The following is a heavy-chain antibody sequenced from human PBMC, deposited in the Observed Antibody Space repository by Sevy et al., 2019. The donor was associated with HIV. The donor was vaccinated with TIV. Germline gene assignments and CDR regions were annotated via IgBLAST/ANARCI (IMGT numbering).Heavy chain of an antibody. CDR3: ARHGAWRFYFDF. V-gene: IGHV4-39*01. D-gene: IGHD3-16*01. Sequence: SETLSLTCTVSGGSMSSSDYFWGWVHQPPGKGLEWIGSIYYNGDTYHSPSLKSRVTVAVDTSKNQFFLTLTSVTAADTAIYYCARHGAWRFYFDFWGQGALVTVSS. J-gene: IGHJ4*02. CDR2: IYYNGDT. CDR1: GGSMSSSDYF.